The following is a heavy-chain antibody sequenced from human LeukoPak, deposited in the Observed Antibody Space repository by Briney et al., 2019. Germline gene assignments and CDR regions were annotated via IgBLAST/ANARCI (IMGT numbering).Heavy chain of an antibody. Sequence: GGSLRLSCEASGFTFSSYGMHWVRQAPGKGLEWVAFIRYDGSNKYYADSVKGRFTISRDNSKNTLYLQMNSLRAEDTAVYYCVKPYYYSSGSLSWGQGTLVTVSS. CDR1: GFTFSSYG. J-gene: IGHJ4*02. CDR2: IRYDGSNK. V-gene: IGHV3-30*02. CDR3: VKPYYYSSGSLS. D-gene: IGHD3-10*01.